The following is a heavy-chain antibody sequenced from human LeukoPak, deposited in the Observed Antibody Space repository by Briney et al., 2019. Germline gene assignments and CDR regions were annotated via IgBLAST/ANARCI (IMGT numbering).Heavy chain of an antibody. CDR3: ARVYYSSSYDYWYFDL. J-gene: IGHJ2*01. V-gene: IGHV4-34*01. D-gene: IGHD6-13*01. CDR1: GGSFSGYY. Sequence: KSSETLSLTCAVYGGSFSGYYWSWIRQPPGKGLEWIGEIYHSGNTNYNPSLKSRVTISVDKSKNQFSLKLNSVTAADTAVYYCARVYYSSSYDYWYFDLWGRGTLVTVSS. CDR2: IYHSGNT.